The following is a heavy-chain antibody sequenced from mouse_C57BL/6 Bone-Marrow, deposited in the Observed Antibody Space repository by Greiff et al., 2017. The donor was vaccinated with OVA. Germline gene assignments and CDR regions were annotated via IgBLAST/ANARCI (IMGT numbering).Heavy chain of an antibody. J-gene: IGHJ3*01. V-gene: IGHV1-52*01. CDR3: ARSREHYSNPWAWFAY. CDR1: GYTFTSYW. D-gene: IGHD2-5*01. Sequence: QVQLQQPGAELVRPGSSVKLSCKASGYTFTSYWMHWVKQRPIQGLEWIGNIDPSDSETHYNQKFKDKATLTVDKSSSTAYMQLSSLTSEDSAVYYGARSREHYSNPWAWFAYWGQGTLVTVSA. CDR2: IDPSDSET.